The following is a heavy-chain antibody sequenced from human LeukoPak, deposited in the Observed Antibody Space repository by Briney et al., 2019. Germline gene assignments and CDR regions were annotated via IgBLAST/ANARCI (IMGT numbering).Heavy chain of an antibody. CDR2: INPNSGDT. J-gene: IGHJ6*02. V-gene: IGHV1-2*02. D-gene: IGHD2-15*01. CDR1: GYTFTGYY. Sequence: ASVKVSCKASGYTFTGYYMHWVRQAPGQGLEWMGWINPNSGDTNYAQKFQGRVTMTRDTSISTAYMELSRLRSDDTAVYYCAKGGYCSGGSCYPPHYYYYGMDVWGQGTTVTVSS. CDR3: AKGGYCSGGSCYPPHYYYYGMDV.